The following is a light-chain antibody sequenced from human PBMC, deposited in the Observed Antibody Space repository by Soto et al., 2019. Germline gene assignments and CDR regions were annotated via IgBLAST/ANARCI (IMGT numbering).Light chain of an antibody. CDR3: NSYTTDDTQI. V-gene: IGLV2-14*02. Sequence: QSALTQPASVSGSPGQSITISCTGTSSDVGGSGLVSWYQFHPGKAPKLLIFDVSNRPSGVSNRFSGSRSGNTASLTISGLQAQDEAHYFCNSYTTDDTQIFGGGTQLTVL. CDR1: SSDVGGSGL. CDR2: DVS. J-gene: IGLJ7*01.